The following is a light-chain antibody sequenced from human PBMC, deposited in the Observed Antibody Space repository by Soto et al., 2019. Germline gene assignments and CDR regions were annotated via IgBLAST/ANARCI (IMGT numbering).Light chain of an antibody. CDR2: DAY. CDR1: QSFRGL. V-gene: IGKV3-11*01. Sequence: EIVLTQSPGTLSLSPGERATLSCRASQSFRGLLAWYQQKPGQAPRLLIYDAYNRATGIPPRFSGSGSGTDFTLTISSLETEDSAVYYCQQRHMWPITVGQGTRREIK. J-gene: IGKJ5*01. CDR3: QQRHMWPIT.